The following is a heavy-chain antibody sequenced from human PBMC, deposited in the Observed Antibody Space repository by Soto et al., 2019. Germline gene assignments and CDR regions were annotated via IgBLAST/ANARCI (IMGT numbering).Heavy chain of an antibody. V-gene: IGHV3-30*01. CDR1: GFTFSNNS. J-gene: IGHJ4*01. Sequence: GGSLRLSGVVSGFTFSNNSIHWVRQAPCKGLEWVAFISYDSIEIFYADSVKGRFTISRDNPENTLFLHMNSPRADDTAVYYCAIARVADSSLDHWGQGILVPVSS. CDR3: AIARVADSSLDH. D-gene: IGHD3-3*01. CDR2: ISYDSIEI.